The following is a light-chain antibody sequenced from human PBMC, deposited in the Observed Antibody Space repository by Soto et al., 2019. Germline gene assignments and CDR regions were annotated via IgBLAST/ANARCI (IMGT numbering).Light chain of an antibody. J-gene: IGLJ1*01. V-gene: IGLV2-14*03. CDR3: CSYTSSSTPWV. CDR1: SSDVGGYNY. CDR2: DVS. Sequence: QSVLTQPASVSGSPGQSITISCTGTSSDVGGYNYVSWYQQHPGKAPKLIIYDVSDRPSGISNRLSASKSGNTASLTISGLQAEDEADYYCCSYTSSSTPWVFGTGTKVTVL.